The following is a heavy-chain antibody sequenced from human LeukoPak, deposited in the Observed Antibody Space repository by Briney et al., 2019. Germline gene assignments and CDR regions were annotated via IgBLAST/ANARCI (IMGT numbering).Heavy chain of an antibody. D-gene: IGHD1-26*01. Sequence: ASVKVSCKASGYTFTGYYMHWVRQAPGQGLEWMGWINPNSGGTNYAQKFQGRVTMTRDTSISTAYMELSRLRSDDTAVYYCARVLGVGATLWFYYGMDVWGQGTTVTVSS. V-gene: IGHV1-2*02. CDR2: INPNSGGT. CDR3: ARVLGVGATLWFYYGMDV. CDR1: GYTFTGYY. J-gene: IGHJ6*02.